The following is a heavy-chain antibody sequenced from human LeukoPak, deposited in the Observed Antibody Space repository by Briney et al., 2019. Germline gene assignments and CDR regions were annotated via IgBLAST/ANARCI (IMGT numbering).Heavy chain of an antibody. CDR3: TRHVPNYYDSSGYPYYFDY. CDR2: IRSKANSYAT. V-gene: IGHV3-73*01. J-gene: IGHJ4*02. D-gene: IGHD3-22*01. Sequence: GGSLTLSCAASGFTFSGSAMHWVRQASGKGLEWVGRIRSKANSYATAYAASVKGRFTISRDDSKNTAYLQMNSLKTEDTAVYYCTRHVPNYYDSSGYPYYFDYWGQGTLVTVSS. CDR1: GFTFSGSA.